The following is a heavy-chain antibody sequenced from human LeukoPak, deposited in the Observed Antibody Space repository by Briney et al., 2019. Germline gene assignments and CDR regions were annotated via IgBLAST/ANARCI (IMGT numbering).Heavy chain of an antibody. D-gene: IGHD3-16*02. CDR1: GGTFSSYA. CDR2: IIPILGTA. V-gene: IGHV1-69*13. CDR3: AREDRNAPHY. J-gene: IGHJ4*02. Sequence: SVKVSCKASGGTFSSYAISWVRQAPGQGLEWMGGIIPILGTANYAQKFQGRVTITADESTSTAYMELSSLRSENTAVYYCAREDRNAPHYWGQGTLVTVSS.